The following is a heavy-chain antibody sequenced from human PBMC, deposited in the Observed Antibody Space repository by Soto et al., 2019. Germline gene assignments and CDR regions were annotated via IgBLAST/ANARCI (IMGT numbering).Heavy chain of an antibody. CDR1: GGSISSYY. J-gene: IGHJ4*02. Sequence: QVQLQESGPGLVKPSETLSLTCTVSGGSISSYYWSWIRQPPGKGLEWIGYTYYSGSTNYNPSLKSRVTISVDTSKKQFALKLSSVTAADTAVYYCARAGLDYGDQPFDYWGQGTLVTVSS. V-gene: IGHV4-59*01. CDR2: TYYSGST. D-gene: IGHD4-17*01. CDR3: ARAGLDYGDQPFDY.